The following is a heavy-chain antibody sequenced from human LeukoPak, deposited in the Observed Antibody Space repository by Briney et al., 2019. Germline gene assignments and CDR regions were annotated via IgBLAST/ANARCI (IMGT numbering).Heavy chain of an antibody. V-gene: IGHV4-59*08. D-gene: IGHD5-24*01. CDR2: IYYSGST. Sequence: PSETLSLTCTVSGGSMSSYYWSWTRQPPGKGLEWIGYIYYSGSTKYNPSLKSRVTISVDTSKNQFSLKLSSVTAADTAVYYCARGARAGYNLEPFDYWGQGTLVTVSS. CDR3: ARGARAGYNLEPFDY. J-gene: IGHJ4*02. CDR1: GGSMSSYY.